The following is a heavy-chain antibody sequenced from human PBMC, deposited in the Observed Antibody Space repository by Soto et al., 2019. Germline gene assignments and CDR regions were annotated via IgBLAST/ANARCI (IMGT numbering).Heavy chain of an antibody. D-gene: IGHD6-13*01. CDR1: GDSVPSNSAA. V-gene: IGHV6-1*01. Sequence: PSQTLSLTCAISGDSVPSNSAAWYWIRQSPSRGLEWLGRTYYRSKWYNDYAVSVKSRITINPDTSKNQFSLQLNSVTPEDTAVYYCAREQLVLDYGMDVWGQGTTVTVSS. CDR2: TYYRSKWYN. CDR3: AREQLVLDYGMDV. J-gene: IGHJ6*02.